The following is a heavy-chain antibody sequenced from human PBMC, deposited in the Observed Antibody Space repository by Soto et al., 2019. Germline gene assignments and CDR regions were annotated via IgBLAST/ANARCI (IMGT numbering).Heavy chain of an antibody. CDR2: INHSGST. CDR1: GGSSSGYY. J-gene: IGHJ4*02. V-gene: IGHV4-34*01. Sequence: KASETLSLTCAVYGGSSSGYYWSWIRQPPGKGLEWIGEINHSGSTNYNPSLKSRVTISVDTSKNQFSLKLSSVTAADTAVYYCARGTTTSYYYDSSGYFRFPYFDYWGQGTLVNVSS. D-gene: IGHD3-22*01. CDR3: ARGTTTSYYYDSSGYFRFPYFDY.